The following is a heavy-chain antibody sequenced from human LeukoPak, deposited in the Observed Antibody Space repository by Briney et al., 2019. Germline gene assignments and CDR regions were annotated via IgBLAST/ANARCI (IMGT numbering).Heavy chain of an antibody. CDR3: AKNQPPTN. V-gene: IGHV3-23*01. J-gene: IGHJ4*02. CDR1: GFTFSSYA. D-gene: IGHD5-12*01. CDR2: ITSDGSS. Sequence: GGSLRLSCAASGFTFSSYAMSWVRQAPGKGLEWVSAITSDGSSYYADSVKGRFTISRDNSRNTLYLQMNSLRAEDTAVYYCAKNQPPTNWGQGTLVTVSS.